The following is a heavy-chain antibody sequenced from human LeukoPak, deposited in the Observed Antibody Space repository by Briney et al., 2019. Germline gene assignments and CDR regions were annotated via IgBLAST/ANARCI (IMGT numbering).Heavy chain of an antibody. J-gene: IGHJ4*02. V-gene: IGHV3-23*01. Sequence: GGSLRLSCAASGLSFLSYSMTWVRQAPGKGLEWVSSISGTGGTTYYTDSVKGRFTISRDNSKNTLYLQMNSLRAEDTAVYYCARGQNGDYWGQGTLVTVSS. CDR1: GLSFLSYS. D-gene: IGHD1-1*01. CDR2: ISGTGGTT. CDR3: ARGQNGDY.